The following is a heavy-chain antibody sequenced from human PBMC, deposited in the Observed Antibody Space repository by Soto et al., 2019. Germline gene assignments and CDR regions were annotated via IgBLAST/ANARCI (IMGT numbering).Heavy chain of an antibody. J-gene: IGHJ6*03. Sequence: GGSLRLSCAASGFSFRDYWMTWVRQAPGKGLDWVANIKQDGSEKYYLDSLKGRFTISRDNAKNSVYLLMNSLRAEDTAVYYCARGKDGRRAGTYYFDMDVWGKGTTVTVSS. CDR1: GFSFRDYW. D-gene: IGHD1-1*01. CDR2: IKQDGSEK. V-gene: IGHV3-7*01. CDR3: ARGKDGRRAGTYYFDMDV.